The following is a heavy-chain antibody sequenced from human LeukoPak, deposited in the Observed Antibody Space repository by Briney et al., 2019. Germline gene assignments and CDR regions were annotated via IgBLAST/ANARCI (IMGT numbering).Heavy chain of an antibody. V-gene: IGHV3-48*02. CDR2: ISSSSSTI. D-gene: IGHD6-19*01. J-gene: IGHJ4*02. Sequence: PGGSLRLSCAASGFIFSSYSMNWVRQAPGKGLEWVSYISSSSSTIYYAVSVKGRFTISRDSAKNSVYLQMNSLRDEDTAVYYCARRAVTGSNYFDYWGQGSLVTVSS. CDR1: GFIFSSYS. CDR3: ARRAVTGSNYFDY.